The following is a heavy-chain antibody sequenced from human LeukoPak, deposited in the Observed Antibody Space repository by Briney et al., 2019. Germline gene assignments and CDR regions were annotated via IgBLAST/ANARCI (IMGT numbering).Heavy chain of an antibody. Sequence: GGSLRLSCAASGFTFSSYAMHWVRQAPGKGLGWVAVISYDGSNKYYADSVKGRFTISRDNAKNSLYLQMNSLRADDTAVYYCARGPMFRGFLIRRSKSGYFDFWGQGTLVTVSS. J-gene: IGHJ4*02. CDR2: ISYDGSNK. D-gene: IGHD3-10*01. CDR1: GFTFSSYA. CDR3: ARGPMFRGFLIRRSKSGYFDF. V-gene: IGHV3-30*04.